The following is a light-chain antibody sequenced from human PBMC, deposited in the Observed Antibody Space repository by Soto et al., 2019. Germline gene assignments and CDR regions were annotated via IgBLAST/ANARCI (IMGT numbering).Light chain of an antibody. CDR2: GAS. Sequence: EIVMTQSPATLSVSPGERATLSCRASQSVNIYLAWYQQKPGQAPRLLIFGASYRATGIPARFSGSGSGTEFNLTISSLQSEDFAVYYCQQRSNWPPTWTFGQGTKVDIK. CDR3: QQRSNWPPTWT. V-gene: IGKV3D-15*01. J-gene: IGKJ1*01. CDR1: QSVNIY.